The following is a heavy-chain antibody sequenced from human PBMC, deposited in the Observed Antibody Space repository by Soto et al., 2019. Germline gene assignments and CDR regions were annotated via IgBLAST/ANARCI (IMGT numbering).Heavy chain of an antibody. D-gene: IGHD2-2*01. CDR1: GGTFSSYA. J-gene: IGHJ6*02. Sequence: QVQLVQSGAEVQKPGSSVKVSCKASGGTFSSYAISWVRQAPGQGLEWMGGIIPISGTANYAQKFQGRVTITADESTITAYMELSSLRSEDTAVYYCARSQGSSTSLEIYYYYYYGMDVWGQGTTVTVSS. CDR3: ARSQGSSTSLEIYYYYYYGMDV. V-gene: IGHV1-69*01. CDR2: IIPISGTA.